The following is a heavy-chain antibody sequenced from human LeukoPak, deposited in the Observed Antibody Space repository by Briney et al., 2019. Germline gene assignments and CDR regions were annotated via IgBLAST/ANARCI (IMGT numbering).Heavy chain of an antibody. CDR3: ARAGPGSRYFDY. CDR1: GYSISSGYY. V-gene: IGHV4-38-2*02. Sequence: SETLSLTCTVSGYSISSGYYWGWIRQPPGKGLEWIGSIYHSGSTYYNPSLKSRVTISVDTSKNQFSLKLSSVTAADTAVYYCARAGPGSRYFDYWGQGTLVTVSS. CDR2: IYHSGST. D-gene: IGHD3-10*01. J-gene: IGHJ4*02.